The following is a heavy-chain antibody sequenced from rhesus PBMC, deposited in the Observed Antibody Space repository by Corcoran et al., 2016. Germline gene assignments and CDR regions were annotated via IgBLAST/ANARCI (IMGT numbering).Heavy chain of an antibody. CDR1: GFTFSSYG. V-gene: IGHV3-54*02. D-gene: IGHD2-39*02. Sequence: EVQLVESGGGLVQPGGSLRLSCAASGFTFSSYGMHWVRQAPGKGLGWGAVISYEGRKKYYEDSVKDRFNIYRDNSKSMLYLQMNNLKLEDTAVYYCARGVVVVSGDDYWGQGVLVTVSS. CDR3: ARGVVVVSGDDY. J-gene: IGHJ4*01. CDR2: ISYEGRKK.